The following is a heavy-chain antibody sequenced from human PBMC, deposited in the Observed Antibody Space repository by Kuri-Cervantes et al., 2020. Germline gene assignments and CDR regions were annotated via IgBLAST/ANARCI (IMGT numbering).Heavy chain of an antibody. CDR3: ARVDSIYTGPYGMDV. J-gene: IGHJ6*02. CDR1: GYTLSDHF. Sequence: ASVKVSCKGSGYTLSDHFMHWVRQAPGQGLEWMGRINPNSGHTDSAQKFQGRATMIRDTSINTAYMELSSLRSDDTAVYYCARVDSIYTGPYGMDVWGQGTTVTVSS. D-gene: IGHD3-16*01. V-gene: IGHV1-2*06. CDR2: INPNSGHT.